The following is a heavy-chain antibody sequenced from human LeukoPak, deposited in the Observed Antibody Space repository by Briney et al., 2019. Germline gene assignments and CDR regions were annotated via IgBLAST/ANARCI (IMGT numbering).Heavy chain of an antibody. CDR2: IYTSGNT. V-gene: IGHV4-4*07. CDR1: GGSISSYH. D-gene: IGHD3-22*01. CDR3: ARESGGYYYDSSGYYNY. Sequence: PSETLSLTCTVSGGSISSYHWSWIRQSAGKGLEWIGRIYTSGNTNYNPSLKGRVTMTVDTSKNQFSLNLSSVTAADTAVYYCARESGGYYYDSSGYYNYWGQGTLVTVSS. J-gene: IGHJ4*02.